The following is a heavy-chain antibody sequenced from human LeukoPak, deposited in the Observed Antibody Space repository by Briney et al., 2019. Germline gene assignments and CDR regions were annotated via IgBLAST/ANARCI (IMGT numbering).Heavy chain of an antibody. V-gene: IGHV3-21*01. CDR3: ARSSGWLLDY. D-gene: IGHD6-19*01. J-gene: IGHJ4*02. CDR1: GFTFSSYS. Sequence: PGGSLRLSCAASGFTFSSYSMNWVRQAPGKGLEWVSSISSGSTNIYYADSVKGRFTISRDNAKNSLYLQMNSLRAEDTAVYYCARSSGWLLDYWGQGTLVTVSS. CDR2: ISSGSTNI.